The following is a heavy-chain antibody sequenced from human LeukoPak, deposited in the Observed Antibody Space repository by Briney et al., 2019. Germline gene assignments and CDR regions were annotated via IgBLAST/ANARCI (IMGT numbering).Heavy chain of an antibody. D-gene: IGHD3-10*01. Sequence: KPSETLSLSCTVSGGSISSYYWSWIRQPPGKGLEWIGYIYYSGSTNYNPSLKSRVTISVDTSKNQFSLKLSSVTAADTAVYYCARDPGQYYYGSGCYWDAFDIWGQGTMVTVSS. CDR2: IYYSGST. CDR1: GGSISSYY. CDR3: ARDPGQYYYGSGCYWDAFDI. V-gene: IGHV4-59*01. J-gene: IGHJ3*02.